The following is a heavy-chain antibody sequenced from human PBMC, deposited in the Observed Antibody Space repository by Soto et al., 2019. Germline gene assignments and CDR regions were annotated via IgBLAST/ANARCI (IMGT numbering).Heavy chain of an antibody. CDR3: AKRKRTYDSSGLDLDY. D-gene: IGHD3-22*01. CDR1: GFTFSSYA. Sequence: EVQLLESGGGLVQPGGSLRLSCAASGFTFSSYAMSWVRQAPGKGLEWVSAISGSGGSTYYADSVKGRFTISRDNSKNTLYLQMNSRRAEDTAVYYCAKRKRTYDSSGLDLDYWGQGTLVTVSS. V-gene: IGHV3-23*01. J-gene: IGHJ4*02. CDR2: ISGSGGST.